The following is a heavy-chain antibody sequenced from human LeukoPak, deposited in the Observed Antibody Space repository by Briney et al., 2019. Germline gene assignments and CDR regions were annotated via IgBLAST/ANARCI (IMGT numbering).Heavy chain of an antibody. J-gene: IGHJ4*02. CDR1: GFTFSSYG. CDR2: IRYDGSNK. Sequence: GGSLRLSCAASGFTFSSYGMHWVRQAPGKGLEWVAFIRYDGSNKYYADSVKGRFTISRDNSKNTLYLQMNSLRAEVTAVYYCAKDLWQQLVPSDYWGQGTLVTVSS. D-gene: IGHD6-6*01. CDR3: AKDLWQQLVPSDY. V-gene: IGHV3-30*02.